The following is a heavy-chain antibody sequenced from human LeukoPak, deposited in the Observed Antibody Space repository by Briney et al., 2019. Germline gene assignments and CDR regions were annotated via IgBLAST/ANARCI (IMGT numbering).Heavy chain of an antibody. Sequence: PSETLSLTCNVSGGSISSYYWSWIRQPPGKGLEWIGYIHYSGSTNYNPSLKSRVTISIDTSKNQFSLKLSSVTAADTAVYYCARGRHGGNSAYFDYWGLGTLVTVSS. CDR2: IHYSGST. V-gene: IGHV4-59*01. J-gene: IGHJ4*02. CDR3: ARGRHGGNSAYFDY. CDR1: GGSISSYY. D-gene: IGHD4-23*01.